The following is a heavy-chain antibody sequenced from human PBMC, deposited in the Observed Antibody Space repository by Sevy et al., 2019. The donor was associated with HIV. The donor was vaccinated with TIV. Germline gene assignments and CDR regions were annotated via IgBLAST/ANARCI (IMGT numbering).Heavy chain of an antibody. CDR1: GYIFTDYY. D-gene: IGHD2-2*01. CDR2: INPDTAVT. CDR3: TTSLVDCSRTTCYGIFDI. Sequence: ASLKVSCKASGYIFTDYYIHWLRQAPGQGLEWMGWINPDTAVTDYAQNFQGRVTMTRDTSINTAYMELSRLRSDDTAVFYCTTSLVDCSRTTCYGIFDIWGQGTMVTVSS. J-gene: IGHJ3*02. V-gene: IGHV1-2*02.